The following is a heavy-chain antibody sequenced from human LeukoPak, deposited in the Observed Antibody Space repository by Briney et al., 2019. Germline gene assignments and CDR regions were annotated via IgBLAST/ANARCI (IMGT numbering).Heavy chain of an antibody. J-gene: IGHJ3*02. D-gene: IGHD2/OR15-2a*01. Sequence: GGSLRLSCAASGFTFSSYAMHWVRQAPGKGLEWVAVISYDGSNKYYADSVKGRFTISRDNSKNTLYLQMNSLRAEDMALYYCAKAQYFSDAFDIWGQGTMVTVSS. CDR1: GFTFSSYA. CDR2: ISYDGSNK. CDR3: AKAQYFSDAFDI. V-gene: IGHV3-30*04.